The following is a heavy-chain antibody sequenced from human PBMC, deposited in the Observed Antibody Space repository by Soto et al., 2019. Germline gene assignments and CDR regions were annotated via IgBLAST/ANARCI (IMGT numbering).Heavy chain of an antibody. D-gene: IGHD6-6*01. V-gene: IGHV1-3*01. J-gene: IGHJ4*02. CDR1: GYTLTNYA. CDR3: ASNSSSPRGYFDY. Sequence: ASVKVSCKASGYTLTNYAMHWVRQAPGQRLEWMGWINAGNGNTKYSQKFQGRVTITADESTSTAYMELSSLRSEDTAVYYCASNSSSPRGYFDYWGQGTLVTVSS. CDR2: INAGNGNT.